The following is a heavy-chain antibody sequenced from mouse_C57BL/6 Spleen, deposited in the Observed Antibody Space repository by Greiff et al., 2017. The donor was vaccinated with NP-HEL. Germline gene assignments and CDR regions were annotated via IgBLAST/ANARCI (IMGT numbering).Heavy chain of an antibody. Sequence: EVKLMESGGGLVKPGGSLKLSCAASGFTFSSYAMSWVRQTPEKRLEWVATISDGGSYTYYPDNVKGRFTISRDNAKNNLYLQMSHLKSEATDMYYCARANYGSSYGYYAMDYWGQGTSVTVSS. D-gene: IGHD1-1*01. CDR3: ARANYGSSYGYYAMDY. V-gene: IGHV5-4*03. CDR1: GFTFSSYA. J-gene: IGHJ4*01. CDR2: ISDGGSYT.